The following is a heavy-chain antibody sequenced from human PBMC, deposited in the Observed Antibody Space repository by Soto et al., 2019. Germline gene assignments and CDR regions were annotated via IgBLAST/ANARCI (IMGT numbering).Heavy chain of an antibody. D-gene: IGHD3-22*01. V-gene: IGHV3-23*01. CDR2: ISGSGGST. Sequence: PGGSLRLSCAASGFTFSSYAMSWVRQAPGKGLEWVSAISGSGGSTYYADSVKGRFTISRDNSKNTLYLQMNSLRAEGTAVYYCANSCYYYDSSGQDYCGQGTLVTGSS. J-gene: IGHJ4*02. CDR3: ANSCYYYDSSGQDY. CDR1: GFTFSSYA.